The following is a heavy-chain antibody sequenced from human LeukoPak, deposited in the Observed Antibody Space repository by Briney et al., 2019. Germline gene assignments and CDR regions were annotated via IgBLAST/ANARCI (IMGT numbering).Heavy chain of an antibody. CDR1: GASISTYY. Sequence: SETLSLTCTLSGASISTYYWSWVRQPAGQGLEWIGRIYGSTHYNPPLESRVTMSVDTSKNQFSLRLKSVTAADTAVYFCARNYYNGMDVWGEGTTVTVSS. CDR3: ARNYYNGMDV. D-gene: IGHD3-22*01. J-gene: IGHJ6*02. V-gene: IGHV4-4*07. CDR2: IYGST.